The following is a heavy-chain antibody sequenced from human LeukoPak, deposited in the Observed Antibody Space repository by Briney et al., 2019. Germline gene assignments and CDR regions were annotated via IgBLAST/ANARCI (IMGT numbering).Heavy chain of an antibody. J-gene: IGHJ4*02. CDR1: GFTFSSYG. Sequence: GGSLRLSCAASGFTFSSYGMHWVRQAPGKGLEWVAFIRYDGSNKYYADSVKGRFAISRDNSKNTLYLQMNSLRAEDTAVYYCDRGDFDYWGQGTLVTVSS. CDR2: IRYDGSNK. CDR3: DRGDFDY. D-gene: IGHD3-10*01. V-gene: IGHV3-30*02.